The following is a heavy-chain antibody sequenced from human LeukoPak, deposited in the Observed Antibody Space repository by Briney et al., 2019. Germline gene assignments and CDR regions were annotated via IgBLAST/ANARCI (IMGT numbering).Heavy chain of an antibody. CDR1: GFTFSSYE. V-gene: IGHV3-48*03. D-gene: IGHD5-18*01. Sequence: GGSLRLSCAASGFTFSSYEMNWVRQAPGKGLEWVSYISSSSSTIKYADSVKGRFTISRDNAKNSLCLQMNSLRAEDTAVYYCAREGYSYGGLDAFDIWGQGTMVTVSS. CDR2: ISSSSSTI. J-gene: IGHJ3*02. CDR3: AREGYSYGGLDAFDI.